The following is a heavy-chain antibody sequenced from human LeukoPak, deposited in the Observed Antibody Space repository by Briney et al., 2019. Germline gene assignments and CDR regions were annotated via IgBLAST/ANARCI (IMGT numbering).Heavy chain of an antibody. J-gene: IGHJ3*02. CDR1: GYSLTELS. CDR2: FDPEAGET. CDR3: ATSGAHYYDLHDDAFDI. D-gene: IGHD3-22*01. Sequence: GASVKVSCKVSGYSLTELSMHWVRQTPGKGLEWMGGFDPEAGETIYAQKFQGRVTMTEDTSTDTAYMELSSLRSEDTAVYYCATSGAHYYDLHDDAFDIWGQGTMVTVSS. V-gene: IGHV1-24*01.